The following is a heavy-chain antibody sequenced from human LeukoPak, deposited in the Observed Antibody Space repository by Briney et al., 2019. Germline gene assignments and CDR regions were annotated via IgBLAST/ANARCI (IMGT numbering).Heavy chain of an antibody. J-gene: IGHJ4*02. CDR3: ARRLSSYYFDS. Sequence: PSETLSLTCTVSGGAMIPYYWSWIRQPPGKGLEWLGFIYYTGSTSYNPSPESRITLSVDRSNSQFSLKLTSVTTADTAIYYCARRLSSYYFDSWGQGTLVTVSS. CDR1: GGAMIPYY. V-gene: IGHV4-59*01. CDR2: IYYTGST.